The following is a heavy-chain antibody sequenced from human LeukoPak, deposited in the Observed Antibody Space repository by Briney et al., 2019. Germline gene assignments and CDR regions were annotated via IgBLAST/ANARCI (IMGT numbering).Heavy chain of an antibody. V-gene: IGHV1-69*04. CDR1: GGTFSSYA. CDR3: ASGGYSYEEDGMDV. CDR2: IIPMLGIT. Sequence: ASVKVSCKASGGTFSSYAISWVRQAPGQGLEWMGRIIPMLGITNYAQKFQGRVTITADKSTSTAYMELSSLRSEDTAVYYCASGGYSYEEDGMDVWGQGTTVTVSS. D-gene: IGHD5-18*01. J-gene: IGHJ6*02.